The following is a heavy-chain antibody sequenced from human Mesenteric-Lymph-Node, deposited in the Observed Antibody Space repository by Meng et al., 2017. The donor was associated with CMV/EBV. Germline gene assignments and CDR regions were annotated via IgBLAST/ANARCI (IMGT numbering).Heavy chain of an antibody. CDR3: ARDLDGSAAIRGSWFY. D-gene: IGHD3-16*01. V-gene: IGHV4-4*02. CDR1: GGSISSSNW. Sequence: GGSISSSNWGSWVRQPPGKGLEWIGEIYHSGSTNYNPSLKSRVTISVDKSKNQFSLKLSSVTAADTAVYYCARDLDGSAAIRGSWFYWGQGTLVTVSS. CDR2: IYHSGST. J-gene: IGHJ4*02.